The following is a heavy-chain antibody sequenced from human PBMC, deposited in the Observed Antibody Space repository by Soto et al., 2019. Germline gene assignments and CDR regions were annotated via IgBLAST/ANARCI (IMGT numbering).Heavy chain of an antibody. CDR1: GFTFGGFP. CDR2: ISSSSAYI. J-gene: IGHJ4*02. Sequence: EVHLVEAGGGLVKPGEFLTLSCGASGFTFGGFPLNWVRQAPGKGLEWVSSISSSSAYIYYAESVKGRFTISRDNARSTLYLQMNSLRLDDTAVYFCARDGLTFGGDWGQGTLVAVSS. CDR3: ARDGLTFGGD. V-gene: IGHV3-21*06. D-gene: IGHD3-16*01.